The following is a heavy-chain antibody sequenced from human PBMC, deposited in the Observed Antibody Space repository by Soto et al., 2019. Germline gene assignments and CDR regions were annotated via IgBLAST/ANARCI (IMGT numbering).Heavy chain of an antibody. CDR1: GFTFGPFW. V-gene: IGHV3-30*18. CDR2: ISYDGSNK. Sequence: GGSLRLSCAASGFTFGPFWMHWVRQAPGKGLEWVAVISYDGSNKYYADSVKGRFTISRDKSKNTLYLQMNSLRAEDTAVYYCAKGSHCGGDCGDAFDIWGQGTMVTVSS. J-gene: IGHJ3*02. CDR3: AKGSHCGGDCGDAFDI. D-gene: IGHD2-21*02.